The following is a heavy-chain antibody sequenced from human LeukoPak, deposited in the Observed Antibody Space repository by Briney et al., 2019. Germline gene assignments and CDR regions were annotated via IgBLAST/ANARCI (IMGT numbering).Heavy chain of an antibody. CDR3: AKPAKTDYADY. CDR2: IPFDGSHK. Sequence: PGGSLRLSCVVSGFTLSDYGIHWVRQAPGRGLQWVAFIPFDGSHKYYADSVEGRFTISRDNSKNTLYLQMNSLRAEDTALYYCAKPAKTDYADYWGQGTLVTVSS. CDR1: GFTLSDYG. J-gene: IGHJ4*02. D-gene: IGHD1-14*01. V-gene: IGHV3-30*02.